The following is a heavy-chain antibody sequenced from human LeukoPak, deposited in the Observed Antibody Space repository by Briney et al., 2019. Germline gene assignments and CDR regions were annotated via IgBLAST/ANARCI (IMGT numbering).Heavy chain of an antibody. CDR3: ARYYYDSSGYYSSHFDY. D-gene: IGHD3-22*01. Sequence: SETLSLTCTVSGGSISSSYWSWIRQSAGKGLEWIGSIYHSGSTYYNPSLKSRVTISVDTSKNQFSLKLSSVTAADTAVYYCARYYYDSSGYYSSHFDYWGQGTLVTVSS. CDR1: GGSISSSY. CDR2: IYHSGST. J-gene: IGHJ4*02. V-gene: IGHV4-4*07.